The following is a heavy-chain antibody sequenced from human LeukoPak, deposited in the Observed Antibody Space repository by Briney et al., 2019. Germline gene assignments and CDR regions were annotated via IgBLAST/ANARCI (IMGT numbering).Heavy chain of an antibody. J-gene: IGHJ4*02. CDR2: IYYSGST. Sequence: SETLSLTCTVSGGSISSSSYYWGWIRQPPGEGLEWIGSIYYSGSTYYNPSLKSRVTISVDTSKNQFSLKLSSVTAADTAAYYCARIQLWVPDFDYWGQGTLVTVSS. CDR1: GGSISSSSYY. D-gene: IGHD5-18*01. CDR3: ARIQLWVPDFDY. V-gene: IGHV4-39*01.